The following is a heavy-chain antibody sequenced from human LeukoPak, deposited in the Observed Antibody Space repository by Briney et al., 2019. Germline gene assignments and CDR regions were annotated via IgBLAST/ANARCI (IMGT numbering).Heavy chain of an antibody. CDR3: VKWGDYDVLTGYYDPDY. CDR1: GVTFSNYA. J-gene: IGHJ4*02. V-gene: IGHV3-23*01. D-gene: IGHD3-9*01. Sequence: PGGSLRLSCAASGVTFSNYAMSWVRQAPGKGLEWGSAITGSGGGTYYAGSVKGRFTISRENSKNTLYLQVNSLRAEDTAVYYCVKWGDYDVLTGYYDPDYWGQGSLVTVSS. CDR2: ITGSGGGT.